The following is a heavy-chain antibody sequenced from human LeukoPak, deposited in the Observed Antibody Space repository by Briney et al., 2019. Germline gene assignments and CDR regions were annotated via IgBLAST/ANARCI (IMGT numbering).Heavy chain of an antibody. V-gene: IGHV4-34*01. CDR3: ARGRTGAAALDF. CDR2: INHSGYT. J-gene: IGHJ4*02. Sequence: SETLSLTCAVYNGSLGGDYWSWIRQPPGKGLEWIGEINHSGYTNYNPSLESRVTISVDTSKNQFSLKLTSVSAADTAVYHCARGRTGAAALDFWGPGTLVTVSS. CDR1: NGSLGGDY. D-gene: IGHD2-2*01.